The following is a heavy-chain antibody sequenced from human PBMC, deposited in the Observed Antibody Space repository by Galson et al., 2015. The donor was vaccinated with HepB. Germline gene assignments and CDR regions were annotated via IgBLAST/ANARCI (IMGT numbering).Heavy chain of an antibody. CDR3: TTRGGYCSSTRCYKGRYYYYYYMDV. CDR2: IKSKTDGGTT. CDR1: GFTFSNAW. J-gene: IGHJ6*03. Sequence: SLRLSCAASGFTFSNAWMNWVRQAPGKGLEWVGRIKSKTDGGTTDYAAPVKGRFTISRDDSKNTLYLQMNSLKTEDTAVYYCTTRGGYCSSTRCYKGRYYYYYYMDVWGKGTTVTVSS. D-gene: IGHD2-2*02. V-gene: IGHV3-15*07.